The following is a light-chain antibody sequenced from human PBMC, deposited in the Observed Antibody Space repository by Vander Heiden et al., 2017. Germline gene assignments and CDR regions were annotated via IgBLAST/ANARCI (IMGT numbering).Light chain of an antibody. CDR2: KDS. CDR1: ALPKQY. Sequence: SYELTQPPSVSVSPGQPARITCSGDALPKQYAYWYHQKPGQAPVLVIYKDSERPSGIPERFSGSSSGTTVTLTSSGVQAEDEADYYCQSADSSGTYRVFGGGTKLTVL. CDR3: QSADSSGTYRV. J-gene: IGLJ3*02. V-gene: IGLV3-25*02.